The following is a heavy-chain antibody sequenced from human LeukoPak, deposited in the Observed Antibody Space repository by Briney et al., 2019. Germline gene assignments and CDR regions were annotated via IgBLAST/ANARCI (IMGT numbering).Heavy chain of an antibody. Sequence: GASVKVSCKASGYTFTSYGISWVRQAPGQGLEWMGWISAYNGNTNYAQKFQGRVTMTRGTSISTAYMELSRLRSDDTAVYYCARELYCSGGSCYSGLFDYWGQGTLVTVSS. CDR3: ARELYCSGGSCYSGLFDY. CDR1: GYTFTSYG. J-gene: IGHJ4*02. V-gene: IGHV1-18*01. CDR2: ISAYNGNT. D-gene: IGHD2-15*01.